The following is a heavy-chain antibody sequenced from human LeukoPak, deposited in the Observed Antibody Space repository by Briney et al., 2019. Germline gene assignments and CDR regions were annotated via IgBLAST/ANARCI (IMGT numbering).Heavy chain of an antibody. CDR1: GFTFSSYD. J-gene: IGHJ3*02. Sequence: GGSLRLSCAASGFTFSSYDMHWVREATGKGLEWVSAIGTAGDTYYPGSVKGRFTISRENAKNSLYLQMNSLRAGDTAVYYCARAEVGDAFDIWGQGTMVTVSS. CDR2: IGTAGDT. V-gene: IGHV3-13*01. CDR3: ARAEVGDAFDI.